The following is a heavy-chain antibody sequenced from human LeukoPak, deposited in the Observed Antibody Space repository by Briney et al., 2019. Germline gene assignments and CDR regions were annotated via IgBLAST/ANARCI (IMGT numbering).Heavy chain of an antibody. CDR2: IYPGDSDT. CDR3: ARQGYYGASPYYFDY. J-gene: IGHJ4*02. V-gene: IGHV5-51*01. CDR1: GYSFTSYW. D-gene: IGHD3-3*01. Sequence: GESLKISCKGSGYSFTSYWIGWVRQMPGKGLEWIGIIYPGDSDTRYSPSFQGQVTISADKSISTAYLQWSSLKASDTAMYYCARQGYYGASPYYFDYWGQGTLVTVSS.